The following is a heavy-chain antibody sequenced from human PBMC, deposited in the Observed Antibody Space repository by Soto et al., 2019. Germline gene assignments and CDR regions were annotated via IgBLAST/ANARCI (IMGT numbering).Heavy chain of an antibody. J-gene: IGHJ6*02. D-gene: IGHD4-17*01. CDR2: MNPKSGHT. CDR3: ARTDGDLDV. CDR1: GYTFSSYD. Sequence: RASVKVSCKASGYTFSSYDINWVRQATGQGLEWMGWMNPKSGHTGSAQKFQGRVTMTRDTSISTAYMELSSLRSEDTAIYYCARTDGDLDVWGQGTTVTVSS. V-gene: IGHV1-8*01.